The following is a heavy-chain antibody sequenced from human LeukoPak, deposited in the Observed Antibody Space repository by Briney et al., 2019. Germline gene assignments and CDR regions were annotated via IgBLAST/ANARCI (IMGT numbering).Heavy chain of an antibody. D-gene: IGHD4-17*01. V-gene: IGHV3-48*01. CDR2: ISSSSSTI. J-gene: IGHJ5*02. Sequence: GGSLRLSCAASGFTFSSYSMNWVRQAPGKGLEWVSYISSSSSTIYYADSVKGRFTISRDNAKNSLYLQMNSLRAEDTAVYYCARQTTVTTFPNWFDPWGQGTLVTVSS. CDR3: ARQTTVTTFPNWFDP. CDR1: GFTFSSYS.